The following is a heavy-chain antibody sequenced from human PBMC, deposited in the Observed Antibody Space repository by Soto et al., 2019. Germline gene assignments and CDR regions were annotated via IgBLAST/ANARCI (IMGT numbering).Heavy chain of an antibody. D-gene: IGHD3-16*01. V-gene: IGHV3-30*03. CDR1: GFVFGGFG. CDR3: ARGGDVLDY. J-gene: IGHJ4*02. CDR2: ASYDGTYK. Sequence: QVELVESGGGVVRPGKSLTVSCTGSGFVFGGFGMHWVRQTPGKGLEWLGMASYDGTYKYFADSVEGRLTISSDNGMNTVYLQMDSLRLEDTALYYCARGGDVLDYWGRGTLVTVSS.